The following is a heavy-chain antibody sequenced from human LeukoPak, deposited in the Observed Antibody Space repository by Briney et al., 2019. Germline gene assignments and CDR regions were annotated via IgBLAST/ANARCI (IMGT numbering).Heavy chain of an antibody. J-gene: IGHJ4*02. CDR1: GFTFDDYA. V-gene: IGHV3-9*01. D-gene: IGHD2-21*02. CDR2: INWNNGSI. CDR3: ALLAYCGGDCYSFDY. Sequence: AGRSLRLSCAASGFTFDDYAMHWVRHAPGKGLEWASGINWNNGSIGYADSVKGRFTNSRDNAKNSLYLQMNSLRAEDTALYYCALLAYCGGDCYSFDYWGQGTLVTVSS.